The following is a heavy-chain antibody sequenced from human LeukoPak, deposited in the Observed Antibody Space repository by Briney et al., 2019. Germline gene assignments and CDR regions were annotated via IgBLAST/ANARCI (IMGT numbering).Heavy chain of an antibody. Sequence: GASVKVSCKASGYTFTGYYMHWVRQAPGQGLEWMGWINPNSGGTNYAQKFQGRVTMTRDTSISTAYMELSRLRSDDTAVYYCARGRLTMVRGYMDVWGKGTTVTVSS. D-gene: IGHD3-10*01. V-gene: IGHV1-2*02. CDR2: INPNSGGT. CDR1: GYTFTGYY. J-gene: IGHJ6*03. CDR3: ARGRLTMVRGYMDV.